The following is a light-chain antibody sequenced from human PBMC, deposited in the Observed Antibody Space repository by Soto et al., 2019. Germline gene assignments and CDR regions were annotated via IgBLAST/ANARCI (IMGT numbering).Light chain of an antibody. Sequence: DIHLTQSPSLLSGSVGDRVTITCRASQGISQYVAWYQQKPGKAPKLLIYAAIVLQGGVPSRFSGTGSATEFILTISSLQPEDFATYYCQQVNSYPLTFGGGTKVDIK. CDR1: QGISQY. CDR3: QQVNSYPLT. V-gene: IGKV1-9*01. CDR2: AAI. J-gene: IGKJ4*01.